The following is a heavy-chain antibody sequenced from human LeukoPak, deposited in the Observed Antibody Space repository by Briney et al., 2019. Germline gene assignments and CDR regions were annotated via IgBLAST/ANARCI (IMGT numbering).Heavy chain of an antibody. D-gene: IGHD3-22*01. CDR2: ISSSSSTM. CDR1: GFIFSSYS. J-gene: IGHJ3*02. Sequence: KTGGTLRLSCAASGFIFSSYSMNWVRQAPGKGLEWVSYISSSSSTMYYAASVKGRFSISRDNAQNSLYLQMNSLRAEDTAVYYCVRDHHRRLYDSQARDTFDIWGQGTMVTVSS. CDR3: VRDHHRRLYDSQARDTFDI. V-gene: IGHV3-48*01.